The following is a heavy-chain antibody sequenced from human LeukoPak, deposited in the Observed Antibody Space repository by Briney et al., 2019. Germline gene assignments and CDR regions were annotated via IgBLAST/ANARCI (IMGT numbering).Heavy chain of an antibody. V-gene: IGHV4-59*01. Sequence: SETLSLTCTVSGGSISSYYWSWIRQPPGKGLEWIGYIYYSGSTNYNPSLKSRVTISVDTSKNQFSLKLSSVIAADTALYYCARAGDYYYSYMDVWGKGTTVTVSS. J-gene: IGHJ6*03. CDR1: GGSISSYY. CDR3: ARAGDYYYSYMDV. CDR2: IYYSGST. D-gene: IGHD1-1*01.